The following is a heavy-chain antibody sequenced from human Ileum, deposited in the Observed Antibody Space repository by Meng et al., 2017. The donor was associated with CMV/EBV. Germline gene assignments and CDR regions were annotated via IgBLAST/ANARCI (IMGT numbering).Heavy chain of an antibody. CDR1: GDPISSGSHS. V-gene: IGHV4-39*07. Sequence: QMQLQESGPGLVKPAETLSPPCTASGDPISSGSHSWAWFRQPPGKRLEWIGSMYFSGIADYNPSLKSRVTISLHATQKQFSLRLTSVTAADSAVYFCARDLTNKWFYYWGQGTLVTVSS. CDR2: MYFSGIA. D-gene: IGHD1-26*01. J-gene: IGHJ4*02. CDR3: ARDLTNKWFYY.